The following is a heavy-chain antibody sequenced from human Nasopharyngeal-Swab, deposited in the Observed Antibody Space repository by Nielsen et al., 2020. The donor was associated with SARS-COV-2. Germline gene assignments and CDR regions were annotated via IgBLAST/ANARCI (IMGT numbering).Heavy chain of an antibody. D-gene: IGHD5-12*01. CDR1: GYSFTSYY. CDR2: INPTGGST. CDR3: ASCIVATAYGPSHYYYYAMDV. Sequence: ASVKVSCKASGYSFTSYYMHWVRQAPGQGLEWMGIINPTGGSTNYAQKFQGRVTITADKSTSTAYMELSSLRSEDAAVYYCASCIVATAYGPSHYYYYAMDVWGQGTTVTVSS. J-gene: IGHJ6*02. V-gene: IGHV1-46*01.